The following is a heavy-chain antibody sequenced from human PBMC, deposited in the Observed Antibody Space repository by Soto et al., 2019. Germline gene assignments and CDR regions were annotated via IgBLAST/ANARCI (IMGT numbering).Heavy chain of an antibody. V-gene: IGHV4-39*01. Sequence: PSETLSLTCTVSGGSISSSSYYWGWIRQPPGKGLEWIGSIYYSGSTYYNPSLKSRVTISVDTSKNQFSLKLSSVTAADTAVYYWAMSRLYYYDSSGYYGGYFDYWGQGTLVTVSS. CDR3: AMSRLYYYDSSGYYGGYFDY. J-gene: IGHJ4*02. CDR1: GGSISSSSYY. CDR2: IYYSGST. D-gene: IGHD3-22*01.